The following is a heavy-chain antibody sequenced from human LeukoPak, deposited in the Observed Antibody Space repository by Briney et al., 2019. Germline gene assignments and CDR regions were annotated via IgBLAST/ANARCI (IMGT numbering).Heavy chain of an antibody. D-gene: IGHD2-2*01. V-gene: IGHV3-23*01. CDR2: ISGSGGST. CDR3: AKDRAVVPAAMFGY. CDR1: GFTISSYA. J-gene: IGHJ4*02. Sequence: GGSLRLSCAASGFTISSYAMSWVRQAPGKGLEWVSAISGSGGSTYYADSVKGRFTISRDNSKNTLYLQMNSLRAEDTAVYYCAKDRAVVPAAMFGYWGQGTLVTVPS.